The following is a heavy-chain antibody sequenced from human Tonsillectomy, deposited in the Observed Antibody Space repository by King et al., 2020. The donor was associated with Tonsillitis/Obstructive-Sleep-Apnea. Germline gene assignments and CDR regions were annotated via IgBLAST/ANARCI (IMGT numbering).Heavy chain of an antibody. CDR2: INSDGTTT. D-gene: IGHD6-19*01. CDR3: VRDVVSSASNWFDP. CDR1: GFTFSSYW. V-gene: IGHV3-74*01. Sequence: VQLVESGGGLVQPGGSLRLSCAASGFTFSSYWMHWVRQAPGKGLVWVSRINSDGTTTAYADSVKGRFTTSRANAKNTLYLQMNSLRAEDTAVYYCVRDVVSSASNWFDPWGQGTLVTVSS. J-gene: IGHJ5*02.